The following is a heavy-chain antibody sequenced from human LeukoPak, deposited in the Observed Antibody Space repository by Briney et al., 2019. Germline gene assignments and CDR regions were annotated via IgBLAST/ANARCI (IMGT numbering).Heavy chain of an antibody. Sequence: GGSLRLSCAASGFTFSSYSMNWVRQAPGKGLEWVSYISSSSSYIYYADSVKGRFTISRDNAKNSLYLQMNSLRAEDTAVYYCARDRGCSSTSCYRGIYYYYYGMDVWGQGTTVTVSS. V-gene: IGHV3-21*05. CDR3: ARDRGCSSTSCYRGIYYYYYGMDV. J-gene: IGHJ6*02. CDR2: ISSSSSYI. CDR1: GFTFSSYS. D-gene: IGHD2-2*01.